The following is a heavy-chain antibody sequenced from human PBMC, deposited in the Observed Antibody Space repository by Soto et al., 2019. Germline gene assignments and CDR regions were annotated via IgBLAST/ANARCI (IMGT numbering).Heavy chain of an antibody. CDR3: AKGVEWLAPFDY. CDR2: ISWNSGSI. Sequence: EVQLVESGGGLVQPGRSLRLSCAASGFTFDDYAMHWVRQAPGKGLEWVSGISWNSGSIGYADSVKGRFTISRDNAKNSLYLQMNSLRAEDTALYYCAKGVEWLAPFDYWGQGTLVTVSS. CDR1: GFTFDDYA. D-gene: IGHD6-19*01. V-gene: IGHV3-9*01. J-gene: IGHJ4*02.